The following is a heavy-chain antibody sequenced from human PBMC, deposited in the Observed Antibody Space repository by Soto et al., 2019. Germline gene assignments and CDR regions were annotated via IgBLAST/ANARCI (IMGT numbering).Heavy chain of an antibody. CDR3: ARDDEYSGNGMDV. CDR1: EFTFSNYG. J-gene: IGHJ6*02. CDR2: ILNDGSNR. Sequence: QVQLVESGGGVVQPGRSLRLSCAASEFTFSNYGMHWVRQAPGNGLEWVAVILNDGSNRYHADSVKDRFTISRDNSKNTLYLQMNSLRAEDTAVYYCARDDEYSGNGMDVWSQGTTVTVS. V-gene: IGHV3-33*01. D-gene: IGHD3-10*01.